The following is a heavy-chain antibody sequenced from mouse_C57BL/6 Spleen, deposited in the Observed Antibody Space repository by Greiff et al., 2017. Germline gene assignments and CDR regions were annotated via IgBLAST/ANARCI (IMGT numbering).Heavy chain of an antibody. V-gene: IGHV2-3*01. CDR3: AKLLTGTDFDY. Sequence: QVQLKQSVPGLVAPSQSLSITCTVSGFSLTSDGVSWVRQPPGKGLEWLGGIWGDGSTNYHSSLISRLSISKDNSKSQVFLQLNSLQTADTATDYCAKLLTGTDFDYWGQGTTLTVSS. D-gene: IGHD4-1*01. J-gene: IGHJ2*01. CDR2: IWGDGST. CDR1: GFSLTSDG.